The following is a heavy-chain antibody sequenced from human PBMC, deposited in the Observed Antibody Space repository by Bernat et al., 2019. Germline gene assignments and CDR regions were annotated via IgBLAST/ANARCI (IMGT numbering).Heavy chain of an antibody. Sequence: QVQLVESGGGVVQPGRSLRLSCAASGFTFSSYGMPWVRQAPGKGLEWVAVISYDGSNKYYANSVKGRFTISRDNSKNTLYLQMNSLRGEDTAVYYCAKEDSYYYESSGYYFDYWGQGSLVTVSS. CDR3: AKEDSYYYESSGYYFDY. J-gene: IGHJ4*02. CDR2: ISYDGSNK. V-gene: IGHV3-30*18. CDR1: GFTFSSYG. D-gene: IGHD3-22*01.